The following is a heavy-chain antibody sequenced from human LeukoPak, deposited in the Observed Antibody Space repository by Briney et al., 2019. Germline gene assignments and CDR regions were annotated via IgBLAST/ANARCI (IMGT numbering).Heavy chain of an antibody. CDR1: GGSISSSNYY. J-gene: IGHJ4*02. CDR3: ARLLIYCSSTSCHFDY. D-gene: IGHD2-2*01. CDR2: IYYSGIT. Sequence: PSETLSLTCTVSGGSISSSNYYWGWIRHPPGKGLEWMGSIYYSGITYYNPSLKSRVTISVETSNNQFSLKLSSVTAADTAMYYCARLLIYCSSTSCHFDYWGQGTLVTVSS. V-gene: IGHV4-39*01.